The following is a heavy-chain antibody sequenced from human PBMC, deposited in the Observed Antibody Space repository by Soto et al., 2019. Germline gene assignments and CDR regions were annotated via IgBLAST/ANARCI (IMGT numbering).Heavy chain of an antibody. CDR3: ARDRLMATAGTARHYFGLDV. Sequence: SETLSLTCTVSGGSIRSGGYYWSWVRQNPRRGLEWIGNIYYSGNTYYNPSLKSRPTISVDTSKNQFSLNLSSVTAADTAVYYCARDRLMATAGTARHYFGLDVWGQGTTVTVS. J-gene: IGHJ6*02. CDR2: IYYSGNT. V-gene: IGHV4-31*03. CDR1: GGSIRSGGYY. D-gene: IGHD5-18*01.